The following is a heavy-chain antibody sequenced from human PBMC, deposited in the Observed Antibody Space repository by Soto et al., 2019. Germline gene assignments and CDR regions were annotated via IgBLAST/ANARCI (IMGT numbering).Heavy chain of an antibody. CDR2: IIPIFGTA. Sequence: SVKVSCKASGGTFGSYVISWVRQAPGQGLEWMGGIIPIFGTANYAQKFQGRVSITADKSTSTAYMDLRSLRSEGTAVYYCAREGFSGSYYGYWGQGTQVTVSS. CDR1: GGTFGSYV. D-gene: IGHD1-26*01. J-gene: IGHJ4*01. CDR3: AREGFSGSYYGY. V-gene: IGHV1-69*06.